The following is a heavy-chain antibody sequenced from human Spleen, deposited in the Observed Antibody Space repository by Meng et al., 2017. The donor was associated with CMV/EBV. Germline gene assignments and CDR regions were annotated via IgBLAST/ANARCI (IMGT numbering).Heavy chain of an antibody. J-gene: IGHJ4*02. D-gene: IGHD3-3*01. CDR2: IYYGGSN. CDR1: GVSISSITDY. Sequence: GVSISSITDYRGWIGQPPGKGQENIGMIYYGGSNYNNPSLTGRLTISVDASKNHFSLRLSSVTAADTAVYYCVGQDFWSGSFPLDNWGRGTLVTVSS. V-gene: IGHV4-39*01. CDR3: VGQDFWSGSFPLDN.